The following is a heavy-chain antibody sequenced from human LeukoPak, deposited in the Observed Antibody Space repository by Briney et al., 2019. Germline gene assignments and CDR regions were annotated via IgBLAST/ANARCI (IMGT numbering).Heavy chain of an antibody. CDR3: ATERTGGTWFDP. CDR1: GYTFTTYH. J-gene: IGHJ5*02. Sequence: ASVKVSCKASGYTFTTYHMQWVRQAPGQGLEWVGMIDTSDGNTNYAQKFQGRVTMTRDTSTGTVYMELISLSSEDTAVYYCATERTGGTWFDPWGQGTLVTVSS. D-gene: IGHD2-8*02. CDR2: IDTSDGNT. V-gene: IGHV1-46*01.